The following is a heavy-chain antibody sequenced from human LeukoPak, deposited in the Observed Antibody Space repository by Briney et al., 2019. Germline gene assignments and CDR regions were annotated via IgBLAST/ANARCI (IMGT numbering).Heavy chain of an antibody. V-gene: IGHV1-2*02. D-gene: IGHD3-10*01. Sequence: ASVKVSCKASGYTFTRYYMHWVRQAPGQGLEWMGWVNPHSGGTKFAQKFQGRVTMTRDTSINTAYMEVSSLRSDDTAVYYCARDIGDYYGSGSYWLLWGQGTLVTVAS. CDR3: ARDIGDYYGSGSYWLL. CDR2: VNPHSGGT. J-gene: IGHJ4*02. CDR1: GYTFTRYY.